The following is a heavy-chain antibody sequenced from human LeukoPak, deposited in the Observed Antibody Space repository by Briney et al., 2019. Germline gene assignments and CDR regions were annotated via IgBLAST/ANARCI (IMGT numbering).Heavy chain of an antibody. D-gene: IGHD3-22*01. V-gene: IGHV4-30-2*01. CDR2: IYHSGST. CDR1: GGSISSGGYS. Sequence: SETLSLTCAVSGGSISSGGYSWSWIRQPPGKGLEWIGYIYHSGSTYYNPSLKSRVTISVDTSKNQFSLKLSSVTAADTAVYYCARGKKVSNYYDSSGYSRYYFDYWGQGTLVTVSS. CDR3: ARGKKVSNYYDSSGYSRYYFDY. J-gene: IGHJ4*02.